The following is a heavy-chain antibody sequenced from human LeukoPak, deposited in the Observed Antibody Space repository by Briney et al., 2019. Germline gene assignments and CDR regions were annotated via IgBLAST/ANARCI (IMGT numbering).Heavy chain of an antibody. CDR1: GYTFTSYG. CDR3: ARDRSGSGWYDGDNWFDP. CDR2: ISAYNGNT. J-gene: IGHJ5*02. D-gene: IGHD6-19*01. V-gene: IGHV1-18*01. Sequence: ASVKVSCKASGYTFTSYGISWVRQAPGQGLEWMGWISAYNGNTNYAQKLQGRVTMTTDTSTSTAYMELRSLRSDDTAVYYCARDRSGSGWYDGDNWFDPWGQGTLVTASS.